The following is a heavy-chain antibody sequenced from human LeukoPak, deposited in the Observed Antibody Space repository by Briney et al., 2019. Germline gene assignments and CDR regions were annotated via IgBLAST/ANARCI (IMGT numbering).Heavy chain of an antibody. CDR1: GFTFSSYA. J-gene: IGHJ4*02. CDR2: ISYDGSNK. CDR3: AREGRGSGSYYFDY. V-gene: IGHV3-30-3*01. D-gene: IGHD3-10*01. Sequence: GRSLRLSCAASGFTFSSYAMHWVRQAPGKGLEWVAVISYDGSNKYYADSVKGRFTISRDNSKNTLYLQMNSLRAEDTAVNYCAREGRGSGSYYFDYWGQGTLVTVSS.